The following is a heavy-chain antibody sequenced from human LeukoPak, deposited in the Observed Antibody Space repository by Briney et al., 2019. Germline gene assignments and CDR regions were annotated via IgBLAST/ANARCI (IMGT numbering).Heavy chain of an antibody. CDR3: ARGGLRLSND. J-gene: IGHJ4*02. CDR1: GGSFSGYH. V-gene: IGHV4-34*01. CDR2: INHSGII. Sequence: SETLSLTCVVYGGSFSGYHWSWIRQPPGKGLEWIGEINHSGIINYNPSLKSRVAISGDTSKNQFSLELSSVTAADTAVYYCARGGLRLSNDWAQGTLVTVSS. D-gene: IGHD5-18*01.